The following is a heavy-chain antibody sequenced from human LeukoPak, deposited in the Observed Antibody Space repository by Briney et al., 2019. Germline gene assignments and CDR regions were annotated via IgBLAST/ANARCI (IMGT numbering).Heavy chain of an antibody. Sequence: ASVTVSCKASGYTFTSYDINWVRQATGEGLGLMGWMSPNSGSTGDAQKFQGRVTITRNTSISTAYMELSSLRAEDTAVYYCARGLTGEFDYWGQGTLITVSS. CDR3: ARGLTGEFDY. D-gene: IGHD1-20*01. CDR1: GYTFTSYD. J-gene: IGHJ4*02. V-gene: IGHV1-8*03. CDR2: MSPNSGST.